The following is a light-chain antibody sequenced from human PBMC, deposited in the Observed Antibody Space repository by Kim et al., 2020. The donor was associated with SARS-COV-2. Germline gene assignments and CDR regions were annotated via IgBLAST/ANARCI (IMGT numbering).Light chain of an antibody. CDR2: EGS. Sequence: SPGRSITISCTGTSSDVGSYNLVSWYQQHPGKAPKLMIYEGSKRPSGVSNRFSGSKSGNTASLTISGLQAEDEADYYCCSYAGSRVFGTGTKVTVL. CDR1: SSDVGSYNL. V-gene: IGLV2-23*01. J-gene: IGLJ1*01. CDR3: CSYAGSRV.